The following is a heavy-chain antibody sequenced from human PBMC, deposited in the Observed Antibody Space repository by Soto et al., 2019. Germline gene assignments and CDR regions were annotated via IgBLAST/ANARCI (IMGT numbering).Heavy chain of an antibody. V-gene: IGHV3-23*01. Sequence: GGSLRLSCAASGFTFSSYAMSWVRQAPGKGLEWVSAISGSGGSTYYADSVKGRFTISRDNSKNTLYLQMNSLRAEDTAVYYCAKMGPFSMIVVVITPNIDYWGQGTLVTVSS. J-gene: IGHJ4*02. D-gene: IGHD3-22*01. CDR2: ISGSGGST. CDR3: AKMGPFSMIVVVITPNIDY. CDR1: GFTFSSYA.